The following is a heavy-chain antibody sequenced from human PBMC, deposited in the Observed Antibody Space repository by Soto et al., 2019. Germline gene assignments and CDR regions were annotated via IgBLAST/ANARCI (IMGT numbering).Heavy chain of an antibody. J-gene: IGHJ4*02. CDR1: GYTFTGYY. CDR2: INPNSGGT. CDR3: ARGEYYSDSSGYLDY. D-gene: IGHD3-22*01. V-gene: IGHV1-2*04. Sequence: ASVKVSCKASGYTFTGYYMHLVRQAPGQGLEWMGWINPNSGGTNYAQKFQGWVTMTRDTSISTAYMELSRLRSDDTAVYYCARGEYYSDSSGYLDYWGQGTLVTLSS.